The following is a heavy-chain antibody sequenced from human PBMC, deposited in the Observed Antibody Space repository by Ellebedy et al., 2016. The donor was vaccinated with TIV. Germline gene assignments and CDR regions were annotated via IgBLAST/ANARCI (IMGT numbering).Heavy chain of an antibody. CDR1: GDSITSDNW. V-gene: IGHV4-28*01. Sequence: SQTLSLTCVVSGDSITSDNWWGWIRLPPGKGLEWIGYIYYDGNTHYNPSLERRVTMSVDTSRNQFSLKLSSVTAMDTAVYYCARYNSQVGEHWFDPWGQGTLVTVSS. CDR3: ARYNSQVGEHWFDP. J-gene: IGHJ5*02. CDR2: IYYDGNT. D-gene: IGHD1-1*01.